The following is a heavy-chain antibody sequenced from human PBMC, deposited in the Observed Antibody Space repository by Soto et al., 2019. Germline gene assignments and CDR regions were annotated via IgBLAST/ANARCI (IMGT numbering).Heavy chain of an antibody. CDR3: ARALGGVSSSGMDV. D-gene: IGHD1-26*01. Sequence: HLQESGPGLVAPSQTLSLRCSVSGDYIGSVAFYWNWIRQVPGKGLEWIGYVSVSGNAYYNPSLKSRVAMSIETSENQWSLRLLSVTAADAAVYFCARALGGVSSSGMDVWGQGTSVTVS. CDR1: GDYIGSVAFY. J-gene: IGHJ6*02. V-gene: IGHV4-31*03. CDR2: VSVSGNA.